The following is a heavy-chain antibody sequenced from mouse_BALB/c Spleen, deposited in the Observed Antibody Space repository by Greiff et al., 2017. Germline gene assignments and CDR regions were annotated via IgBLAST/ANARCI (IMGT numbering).Heavy chain of an antibody. CDR2: IDPETGGT. J-gene: IGHJ4*01. CDR3: TRFDAMDY. V-gene: IGHV1-15*01. Sequence: QFQLQQLGPGLLSLGAPVTWPSKASASPFTAIEMPWVKQTPVHGLEWIGAIDPETGGTAYNQKFKGKATLTADKSSSTAYMELRSLTSEDSAVYYCTRFDAMDYWGQGTSVTVSS. CDR1: ASPFTAIE.